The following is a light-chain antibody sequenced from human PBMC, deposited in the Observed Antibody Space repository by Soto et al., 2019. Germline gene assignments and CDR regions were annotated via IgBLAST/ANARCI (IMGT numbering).Light chain of an antibody. CDR2: DAS. V-gene: IGKV1-33*01. CDR3: QQYDNLPLT. Sequence: QMTQSPSSLSASVGDRVTITCRASQDIRNDLGWYQQKPGKAPKLLIYDASDLETGVPSRFSGSGSGTDFTFTINSLQPEDIATYYCQQYDNLPLTFGGGTKVDIK. CDR1: QDIRND. J-gene: IGKJ4*01.